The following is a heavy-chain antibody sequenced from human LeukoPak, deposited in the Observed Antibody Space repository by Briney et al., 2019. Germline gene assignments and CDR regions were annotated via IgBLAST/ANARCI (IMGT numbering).Heavy chain of an antibody. V-gene: IGHV4-39*07. D-gene: IGHD3-10*01. J-gene: IGHJ5*02. CDR2: IYYSGST. CDR3: ARYTSYYGSGSYLGWFDP. CDR1: GGSISGSSYY. Sequence: SETLSLTCTVSGGSISGSSYYWGWIRQPPGTGLEWIGSIYYSGSTYYNPSLKSRVTISADTSGNLFSLKVISVTAADTAVYYCARYTSYYGSGSYLGWFDPWGQGTLVTVSS.